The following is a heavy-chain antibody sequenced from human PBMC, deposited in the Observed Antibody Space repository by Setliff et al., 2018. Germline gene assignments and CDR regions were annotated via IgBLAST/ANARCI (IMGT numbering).Heavy chain of an antibody. CDR2: IFYSGDT. CDR1: GDSISAAS. V-gene: IGHV4-59*01. Sequence: SETLSLTCNVSGDSISAASIMAWIRQPPGKGLEWIGFIFYSGDTNSNPSLKSRVTMSVDTSKNQFSLKLNSVTAADTATYYCARDRSYYASGSFTKWFDYWGQGALVTVSS. J-gene: IGHJ4*02. CDR3: ARDRSYYASGSFTKWFDY. D-gene: IGHD3-10*01.